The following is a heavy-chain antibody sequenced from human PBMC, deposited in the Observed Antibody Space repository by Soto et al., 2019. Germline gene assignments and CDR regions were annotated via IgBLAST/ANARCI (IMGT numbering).Heavy chain of an antibody. V-gene: IGHV1-18*01. CDR2: ISAFNGKT. Sequence: QIQLVQSGAEVKKPGASVKVSCKASGYTFNIYGINWVRQAPGQGLEWMGWISAFNGKTSYAQNFQGRVTMTTDTSTSTAYVELRSLSSDDTALYYCARDRGLKSSGFFPFDYCGHGALVTGSS. D-gene: IGHD3-22*01. CDR3: ARDRGLKSSGFFPFDY. CDR1: GYTFNIYG. J-gene: IGHJ4*01.